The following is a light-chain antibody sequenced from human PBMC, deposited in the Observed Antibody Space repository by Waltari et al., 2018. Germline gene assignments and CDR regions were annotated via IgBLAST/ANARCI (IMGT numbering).Light chain of an antibody. CDR3: QQSYNSPRT. J-gene: IGKJ1*01. Sequence: DIQMTQSPSSLSASVGDRVTITCRASQNIYSSLNWYQQKPGKAPKLLIFAATSLQSGVPSSFRGSGSGTDVTRTISSLQPEEFATYYCQQSYNSPRTFGQGTKVEI. CDR2: AAT. V-gene: IGKV1-39*01. CDR1: QNIYSS.